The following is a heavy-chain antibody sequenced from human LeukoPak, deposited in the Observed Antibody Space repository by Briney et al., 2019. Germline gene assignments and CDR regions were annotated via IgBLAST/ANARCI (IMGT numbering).Heavy chain of an antibody. Sequence: NPSETPSLTRTVSGGSISSYYWSWIRQPPGKGLEWVGYIYYTGSTNYNSSLKSRVTISVDTSKNQFSLKVSSVTAADTAVYYCARGPDASGYYSNWFDPWGQGNLVTVSS. J-gene: IGHJ5*02. V-gene: IGHV4-59*01. D-gene: IGHD3-22*01. CDR3: ARGPDASGYYSNWFDP. CDR2: IYYTGST. CDR1: GGSISSYY.